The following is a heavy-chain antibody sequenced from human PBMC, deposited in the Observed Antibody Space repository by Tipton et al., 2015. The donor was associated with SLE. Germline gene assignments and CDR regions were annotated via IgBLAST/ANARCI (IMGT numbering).Heavy chain of an antibody. J-gene: IGHJ4*02. CDR3: VAGCGGDCGDY. CDR1: GFTFSSYA. CDR2: ISSNGGST. Sequence: GSLRLSCSASGFTFSSYAMHWVRQAPGKGLEYVSAISSNGGSTYYADSVKGRFTISRDNSKNTLYLQMSSLRAEDTAVYYCVAGCGGDCGDYWSQGTLVTDAS. D-gene: IGHD2-21*02. V-gene: IGHV3-64D*09.